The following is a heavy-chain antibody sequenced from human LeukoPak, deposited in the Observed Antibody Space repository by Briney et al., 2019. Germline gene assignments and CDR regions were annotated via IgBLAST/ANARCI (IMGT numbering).Heavy chain of an antibody. CDR3: ARDDYKVRGVISY. Sequence: SETLSLTCSVSGGSISSYYWSWIRQPPGKGLEWIGYIYYSGSANYNPSLKSRVTMSVDTSKNQFSLKLSSVTAADTAVYYCARDDYKVRGVISYWGQGTLVTVSS. CDR2: IYYSGSA. D-gene: IGHD3-10*01. CDR1: GGSISSYY. V-gene: IGHV4-59*12. J-gene: IGHJ4*02.